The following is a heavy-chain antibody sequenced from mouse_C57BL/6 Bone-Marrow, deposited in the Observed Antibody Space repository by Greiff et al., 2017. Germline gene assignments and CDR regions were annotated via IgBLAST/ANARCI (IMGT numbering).Heavy chain of an antibody. V-gene: IGHV3-8*01. J-gene: IGHJ4*01. CDR3: ARGENEGYAMDY. Sequence: DVKLVESGPGLAKSSQTLSPTCSVTGYSITSDYWNSIRKFPGHKLEYMGYISYSGNTDYDPFNISRNSITRDTSKNQYDLQLNSVTTEDTATYYSARGENEGYAMDYWGQGTSVTVSS. CDR2: ISYSGNT. CDR1: GYSITSDY.